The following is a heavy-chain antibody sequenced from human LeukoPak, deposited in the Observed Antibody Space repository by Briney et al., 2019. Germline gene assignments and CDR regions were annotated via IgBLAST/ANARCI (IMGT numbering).Heavy chain of an antibody. Sequence: ASVKVSCKVSGYTLTELSVHWVRQAPGKGLEWMGGFDPEDGETIYAQKFQGRVTMTEDTSTDTAYMELSSLRSEDTAVYYCATGLSIAAPDLDYWGQGTLVTVSS. CDR1: GYTLTELS. J-gene: IGHJ4*02. CDR2: FDPEDGET. CDR3: ATGLSIAAPDLDY. D-gene: IGHD6-6*01. V-gene: IGHV1-24*01.